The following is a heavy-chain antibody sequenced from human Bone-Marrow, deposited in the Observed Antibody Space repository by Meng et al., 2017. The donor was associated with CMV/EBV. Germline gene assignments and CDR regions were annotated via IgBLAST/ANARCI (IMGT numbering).Heavy chain of an antibody. CDR1: GYTFTSYD. J-gene: IGHJ5*02. CDR3: ARGFQWLVP. Sequence: ASVKVSCKASGYTFTSYDINWVRQAPGQGLEWMGWINPNSGGTNYAQKFQGRVTMTRDTSISTAYMELSRLRSDDTAVYYCARGFQWLVPWGQGTLVTVSS. D-gene: IGHD6-19*01. CDR2: INPNSGGT. V-gene: IGHV1-2*02.